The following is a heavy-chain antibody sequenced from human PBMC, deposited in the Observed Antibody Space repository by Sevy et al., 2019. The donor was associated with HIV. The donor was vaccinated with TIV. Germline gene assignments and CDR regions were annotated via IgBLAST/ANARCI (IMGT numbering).Heavy chain of an antibody. CDR3: ARLPYDFWSGYPLVNWFDP. CDR2: IYYSGST. V-gene: IGHV4-39*01. D-gene: IGHD3-3*01. Sequence: SEILSLTCTVSGGSISSSSYYWGWIRQPPGKGLEWIGSIYYSGSTYYNPSLKSRVTISVDTSKNQFSLKLSSVTAADTAVYYCARLPYDFWSGYPLVNWFDPWGQGTLVTVSS. CDR1: GGSISSSSYY. J-gene: IGHJ5*02.